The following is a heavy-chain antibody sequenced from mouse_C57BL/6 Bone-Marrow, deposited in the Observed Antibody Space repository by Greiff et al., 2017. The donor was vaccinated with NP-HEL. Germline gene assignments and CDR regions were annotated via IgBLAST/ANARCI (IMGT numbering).Heavy chain of an antibody. V-gene: IGHV5-6*02. CDR2: ISSGGSYT. CDR1: GFTFSSYG. J-gene: IGHJ3*01. D-gene: IGHD1-1*01. CDR3: ARQGLRRFAY. Sequence: EVKLEESGGDLVKPGGSLKLSCAASGFTFSSYGMSWVRQTPDKRLEWVATISSGGSYTYYPDSVKGRFTISRDNAKNTLYLQMSSLKSEDTAMYYCARQGLRRFAYWGQGTLVTVSA.